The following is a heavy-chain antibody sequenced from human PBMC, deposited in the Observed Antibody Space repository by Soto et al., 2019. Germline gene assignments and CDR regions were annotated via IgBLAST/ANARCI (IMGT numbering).Heavy chain of an antibody. J-gene: IGHJ6*02. V-gene: IGHV4-39*01. CDR3: ASQQLVHYYYGMDV. CDR1: GQSISSNTYY. D-gene: IGHD6-13*01. CDR2: IYYSGST. Sequence: SDTLSLTCTVSGQSISSNTYYCGWIRKLPGKGLEWIGSIYYSGSTYYNPSLKSRVTISVDTSKNQFSLKLSSVTAADTAVYYCASQQLVHYYYGMDVWGQGTTVT.